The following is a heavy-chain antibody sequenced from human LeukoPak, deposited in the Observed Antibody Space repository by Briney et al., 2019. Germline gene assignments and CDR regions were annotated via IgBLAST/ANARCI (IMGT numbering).Heavy chain of an antibody. D-gene: IGHD6-13*01. J-gene: IGHJ4*02. CDR3: ARAVGGFGSSWHNDY. CDR2: IYYSDMYNSGST. Sequence: SENLSLTCTVSGGSISHYYWSWIRQPPGKGLEWIGYIYYSDMYNSGSTNYNPSVKSRVTISVDKSKNQFSLKLSSVTAADTAVYYCARAVGGFGSSWHNDYWGQGTLVTVSS. V-gene: IGHV4-59*08. CDR1: GGSISHYY.